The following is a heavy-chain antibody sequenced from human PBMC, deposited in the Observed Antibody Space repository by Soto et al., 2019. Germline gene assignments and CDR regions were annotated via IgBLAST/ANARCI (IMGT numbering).Heavy chain of an antibody. J-gene: IGHJ5*02. CDR1: GGSVNGYY. V-gene: IGHV4-34*02. CDR2: INHTGGT. D-gene: IGHD3-3*01. CDR3: AIRITVFVLLIPPFDP. Sequence: QVHLQQWGAGLLKPSETLSLTCAVYGGSVNGYYWNWIRQPPGKGLEWIGDINHTGGTHYNPSLKSRVTMSVDTSKNQFSLRLSSVTAADTAVYYCAIRITVFVLLIPPFDPWGQGTQVTVSS.